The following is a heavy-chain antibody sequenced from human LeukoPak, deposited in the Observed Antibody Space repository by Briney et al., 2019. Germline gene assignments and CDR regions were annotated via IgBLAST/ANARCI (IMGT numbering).Heavy chain of an antibody. Sequence: GGSLRLSCAASGFTFSSHWVHWVRQAPGKGLVWVSRINSDGSNTNYADSVKGRFTISRDNAKNTLSLQMNSLRAEDTATYYCARGFSGIAFDFWGQGTMVTVSS. V-gene: IGHV3-74*01. D-gene: IGHD6-25*01. J-gene: IGHJ3*01. CDR2: INSDGSNT. CDR1: GFTFSSHW. CDR3: ARGFSGIAFDF.